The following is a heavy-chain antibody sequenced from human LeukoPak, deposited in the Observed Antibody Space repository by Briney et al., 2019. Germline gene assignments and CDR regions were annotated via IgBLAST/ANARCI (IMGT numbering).Heavy chain of an antibody. D-gene: IGHD2-2*01. CDR3: ARDRGVRDSTVFDY. Sequence: GGSLRLSCAASGFTFSSYSMNWVRQAPGKGLEWVSSISSSSSYIYYADSVKGRFTISRDNAKNSLYLQMNSLRAEDTAVYYCARDRGVRDSTVFDYWGQGTLVTVSS. J-gene: IGHJ4*02. CDR2: ISSSSSYI. CDR1: GFTFSSYS. V-gene: IGHV3-21*01.